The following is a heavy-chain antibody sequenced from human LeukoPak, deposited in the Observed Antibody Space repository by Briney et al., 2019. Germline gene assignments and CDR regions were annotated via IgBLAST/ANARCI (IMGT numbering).Heavy chain of an antibody. CDR3: AKDDRHSSGWYGKGVY. Sequence: GGSLRLSCEASGFTFNSDGMHWVCQAPGKGLEWVAFIQSDGIRKEYADSVRGRFTISRDNSKSTLYLQMNSLRPDDTAVYYCAKDDRHSSGWYGKGVYWGQGTLVTVSS. D-gene: IGHD6-19*01. J-gene: IGHJ4*02. V-gene: IGHV3-30*02. CDR1: GFTFNSDG. CDR2: IQSDGIRK.